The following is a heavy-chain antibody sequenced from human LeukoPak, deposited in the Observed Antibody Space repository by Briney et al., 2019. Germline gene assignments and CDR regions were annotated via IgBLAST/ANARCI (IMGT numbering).Heavy chain of an antibody. J-gene: IGHJ4*02. D-gene: IGHD6-6*01. Sequence: PGGSLRLSCAASGFTFSSYGMHWVRQAPGKGLEGVAVISYDGSNKYYADSVKGRFTISRDNSKNTLYLQMNSLRAEDTAVYYCAKRSSSSSTSHTPRPFDYWGQGTLVTVSS. CDR3: AKRSSSSSTSHTPRPFDY. CDR2: ISYDGSNK. V-gene: IGHV3-30*18. CDR1: GFTFSSYG.